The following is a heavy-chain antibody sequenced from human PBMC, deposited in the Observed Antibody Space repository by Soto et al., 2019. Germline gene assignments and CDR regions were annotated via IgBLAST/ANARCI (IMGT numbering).Heavy chain of an antibody. D-gene: IGHD3-9*01. J-gene: IGHJ6*02. Sequence: ASVKVSCKASGFTFTSHGINWVRQAPGQGLEWMGWISGFDGNTNYAQKLQGRVTMTTDTSTSTAYMELRSLRSDDTAVYYCARDYGILTPYYLALTRLDVWGQGTTVTVSS. CDR3: ARDYGILTPYYLALTRLDV. V-gene: IGHV1-18*01. CDR1: GFTFTSHG. CDR2: ISGFDGNT.